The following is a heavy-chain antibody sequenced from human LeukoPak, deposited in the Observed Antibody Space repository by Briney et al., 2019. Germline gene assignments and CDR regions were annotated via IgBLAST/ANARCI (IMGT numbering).Heavy chain of an antibody. D-gene: IGHD1-26*01. CDR1: GFTFDDYA. CDR2: ISWNSGSI. V-gene: IGHV3-9*01. Sequence: GGSLRLSCAASGFTFDDYAMHWVRQAPGKGLEWVSGISWNSGSIGYADSVKGRFTISRDNAKNSLYLQMNSLRAEDTALYYCAKGIVGATIAYGYYFDYWGQGTLVTVSS. J-gene: IGHJ4*02. CDR3: AKGIVGATIAYGYYFDY.